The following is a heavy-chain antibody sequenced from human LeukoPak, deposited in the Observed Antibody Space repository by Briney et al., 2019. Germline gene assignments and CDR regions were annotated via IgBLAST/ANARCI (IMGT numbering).Heavy chain of an antibody. D-gene: IGHD3-10*01. CDR2: IIPIFGTA. Sequence: GSSVKVSCKASGGTFSSYAISWVRQAPGQGLEWMGGIIPIFGTANYAQKFQGRVTITTDESTSTAYMELSSPRSEDTAVYYCARDSGSPNWFDPWGQGTLVTVSS. V-gene: IGHV1-69*05. CDR3: ARDSGSPNWFDP. CDR1: GGTFSSYA. J-gene: IGHJ5*02.